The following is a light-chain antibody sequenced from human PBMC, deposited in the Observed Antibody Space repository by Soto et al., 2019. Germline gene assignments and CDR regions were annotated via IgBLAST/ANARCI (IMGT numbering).Light chain of an antibody. Sequence: QSMLTQPRSVSGSPGQSVTISCTGTSSDVGSYKDVSWYQHHPGKVPKLMIYDVSERPSGVPDRFSGSKSGNTASLTISGLQAEDEAFYYCCAYADTFYVFGIGTKVTVL. CDR1: SSDVGSYKD. CDR2: DVS. J-gene: IGLJ1*01. CDR3: CAYADTFYV. V-gene: IGLV2-11*01.